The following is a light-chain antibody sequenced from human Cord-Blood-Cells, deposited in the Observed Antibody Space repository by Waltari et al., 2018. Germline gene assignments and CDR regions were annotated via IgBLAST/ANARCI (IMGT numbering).Light chain of an antibody. Sequence: SYELTQPPSVSVSPGQTASITSSGDKLGDKYACWYQQKPGQAPVLGIYQDSKRPSGIRERFTGSNYGSTATLTIGGTQAMDEADYYCQAWDSSTYVFGTGTEVTVL. V-gene: IGLV3-1*01. CDR2: QDS. CDR3: QAWDSSTYV. CDR1: KLGDKY. J-gene: IGLJ1*01.